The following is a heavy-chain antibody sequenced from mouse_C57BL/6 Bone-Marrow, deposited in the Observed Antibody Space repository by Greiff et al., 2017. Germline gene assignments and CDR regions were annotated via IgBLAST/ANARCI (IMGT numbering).Heavy chain of an antibody. CDR2: IRNKANNHAT. Sequence: EVKLVESGGGLVQPGGSMKLSCAASGFTFSDAWMDWVRQSPEKGLEWVAEIRNKANNHATYYAESVKGRFTISRDDSKSSVYLQMNSLRAEDTGIYYCTRGWLLPLFDYWGQGTTLTVSS. D-gene: IGHD2-3*01. V-gene: IGHV6-6*01. J-gene: IGHJ2*01. CDR1: GFTFSDAW. CDR3: TRGWLLPLFDY.